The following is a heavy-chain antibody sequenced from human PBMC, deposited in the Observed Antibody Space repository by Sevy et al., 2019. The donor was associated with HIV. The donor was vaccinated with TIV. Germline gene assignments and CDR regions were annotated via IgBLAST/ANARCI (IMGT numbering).Heavy chain of an antibody. Sequence: GGSLRLSCAASGFTFFAYTMHWVRQAPGKGLEWVALISYDINNKYYADSVKGRFTTSRDNSKNTLYLKMNSLRPEDTAVYYCARDLASSGHGLDVWGQGTTVTVSS. CDR2: ISYDINNK. V-gene: IGHV3-30-3*01. D-gene: IGHD3-3*02. CDR3: ARDLASSGHGLDV. CDR1: GFTFFAYT. J-gene: IGHJ6*02.